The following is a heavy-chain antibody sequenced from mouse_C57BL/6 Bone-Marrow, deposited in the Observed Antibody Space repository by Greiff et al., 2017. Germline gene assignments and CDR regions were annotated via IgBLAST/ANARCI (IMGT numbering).Heavy chain of an antibody. J-gene: IGHJ1*03. V-gene: IGHV1-15*01. CDR3: TTVLNWYFDV. CDR2: IDPETGGT. CDR1: GYTFTDYE. Sequence: VQLQESGAELVRPGASVTLSCKASGYTFTDYEMHWVKQTPVHGLEWIGAIDPETGGTAYNQKFTGKAILTADKSSSTAYMELRSLTSEDSAVYYCTTVLNWYFDVWGTGTTVTVSS.